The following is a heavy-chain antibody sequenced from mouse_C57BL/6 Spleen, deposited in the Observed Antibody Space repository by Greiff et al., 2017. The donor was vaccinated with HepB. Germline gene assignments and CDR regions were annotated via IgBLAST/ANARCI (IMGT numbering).Heavy chain of an antibody. CDR1: GYTFTDYY. CDR2: INPYNGGT. CDR3: ARSYDSLSY. D-gene: IGHD2-4*01. Sequence: VQLQQSGPVLVKPGASVKMSCKASGYTFTDYYMNWVKQSHGKSLEWIGVINPYNGGTSYNQKFKGKATLTVVKSSSTAYMELNSLTSEDSAVYYCARSYDSLSYWGQGTLVTVSA. J-gene: IGHJ3*01. V-gene: IGHV1-19*01.